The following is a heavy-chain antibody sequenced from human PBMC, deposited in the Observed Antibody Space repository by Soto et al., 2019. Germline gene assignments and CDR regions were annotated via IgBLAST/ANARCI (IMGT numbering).Heavy chain of an antibody. CDR2: ISGSGDGT. V-gene: IGHV3-23*01. Sequence: GGSLRLSCAASGFSVSDYAMSWVRQAPGKGLEWVSSISGSGDGTYYGDSVKGRFTISRDNSKNTLYLQMNSLRAEDTALYYCAKVPVGATGRFDYWGQGTLVTVSS. J-gene: IGHJ4*02. CDR3: AKVPVGATGRFDY. CDR1: GFSVSDYA. D-gene: IGHD1-26*01.